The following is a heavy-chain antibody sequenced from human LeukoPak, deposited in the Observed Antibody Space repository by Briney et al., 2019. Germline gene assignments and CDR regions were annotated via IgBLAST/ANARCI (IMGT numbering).Heavy chain of an antibody. V-gene: IGHV3-9*01. J-gene: IGHJ3*02. CDR3: AKDRHDSSGYYGAFDI. Sequence: PGGSLRLSCAASGFTFDDYAMHWVRQAPGKGLEWVSGISWNSGSIGYADSVKGRFTISGDNAKNSLYLQMNSLRAEDTALYYCAKDRHDSSGYYGAFDIWGQGTMVTVSS. CDR1: GFTFDDYA. D-gene: IGHD3-22*01. CDR2: ISWNSGSI.